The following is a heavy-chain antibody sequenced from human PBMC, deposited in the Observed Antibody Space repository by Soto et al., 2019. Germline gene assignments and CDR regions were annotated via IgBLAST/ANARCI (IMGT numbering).Heavy chain of an antibody. CDR2: INDSGSA. J-gene: IGHJ4*02. CDR3: ARGLITGSHYSGGWYYFDS. Sequence: SETLSLTCAVYGESFSGYIWTWIRQTPAKGLQWIGQINDSGSASYNPSLKSRVTISVHTSNSQFSLELSSVTAADTAVYYCARGLITGSHYSGGWYYFDSWGQGTQVTVSS. D-gene: IGHD6-19*01. CDR1: GESFSGYI. V-gene: IGHV4-34*01.